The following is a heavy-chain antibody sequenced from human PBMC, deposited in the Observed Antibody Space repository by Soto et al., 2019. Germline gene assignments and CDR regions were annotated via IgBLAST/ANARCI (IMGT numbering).Heavy chain of an antibody. CDR1: GGTFSSYA. CDR2: SIPIFGTA. CDR3: ARHLGGNHYYYGMDV. V-gene: IGHV1-69*12. J-gene: IGHJ6*02. D-gene: IGHD3-16*01. Sequence: QVQLVQSGAGVKKPGSSVKVSCKASGGTFSSYAISWVRQAPGQGLEWMGGSIPIFGTADYAQKFQGRVTITADESTSTAYMDLSSMRSEDTAVYYCARHLGGNHYYYGMDVWGQGTTVTVSS.